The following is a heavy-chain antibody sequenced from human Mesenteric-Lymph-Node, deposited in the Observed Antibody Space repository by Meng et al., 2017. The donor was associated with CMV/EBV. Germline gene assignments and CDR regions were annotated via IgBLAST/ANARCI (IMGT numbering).Heavy chain of an antibody. J-gene: IGHJ4*02. CDR3: TKTYCSSTFCYNYFDY. CDR2: ISLNSGRI. V-gene: IGHV3-9*01. CDR1: GFIFGDYA. Sequence: SLKISCTASGFIFGDYAMHWVRQAPGKGLEWVSGISLNSGRIGYADSVKGRFTISRDNAKNSLYLQMNSLRAEDTALYYCTKTYCSSTFCYNYFDYWGQGTLVTVSS. D-gene: IGHD2-2*01.